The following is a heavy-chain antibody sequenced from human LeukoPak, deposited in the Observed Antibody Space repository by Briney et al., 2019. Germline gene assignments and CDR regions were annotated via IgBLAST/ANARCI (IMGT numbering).Heavy chain of an antibody. V-gene: IGHV5-51*01. CDR1: GYSFTSYW. CDR3: ARQISSSVSGFDY. D-gene: IGHD6-25*01. CDR2: IYPGDSDT. Sequence: GESLQISCQGSGYSFTSYWIGWVRQMPGKGLKWMGIIYPGDSDTRYSPSFQGQVTISADKSISTAYLQWSSLKASDTAMYYCARQISSSVSGFDYWGQGTLVTVSS. J-gene: IGHJ4*02.